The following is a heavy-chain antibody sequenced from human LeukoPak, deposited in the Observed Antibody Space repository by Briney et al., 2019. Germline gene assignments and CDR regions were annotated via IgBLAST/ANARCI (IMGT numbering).Heavy chain of an antibody. CDR2: IYYSGST. Sequence: SETLSLTCTVSGGSISSYYWSWIRQPPGKGLEWIGYIYYSGSTNYNPSLKSRVTISVDTSKNQFSLKLSSVTAADTAVYYCARVDRVTMVLDPWGQGTLVTVSS. J-gene: IGHJ5*02. D-gene: IGHD3-10*01. CDR1: GGSISSYY. V-gene: IGHV4-59*01. CDR3: ARVDRVTMVLDP.